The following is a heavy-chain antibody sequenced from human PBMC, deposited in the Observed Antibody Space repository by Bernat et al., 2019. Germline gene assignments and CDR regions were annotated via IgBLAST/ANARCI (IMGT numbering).Heavy chain of an antibody. V-gene: IGHV3-33*01. CDR2: IWSDGSNK. CDR3: ARDQASNWFDP. CDR1: GFTFSTYV. Sequence: QVQLVESGGGVVQPGRSLRLSCAASGFTFSTYVMHWVRQAPGKGLEWVAVIWSDGSNKYYADSVKGRITISRDNSNNTLYLQMNSLRAEDTAVYYCARDQASNWFDPWGQGTLVTVSS. J-gene: IGHJ5*02.